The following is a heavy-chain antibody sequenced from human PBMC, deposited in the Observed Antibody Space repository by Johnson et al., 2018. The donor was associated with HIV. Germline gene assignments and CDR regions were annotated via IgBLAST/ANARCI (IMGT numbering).Heavy chain of an antibody. CDR1: GFTFDDYA. CDR2: ISWNSGSI. J-gene: IGHJ3*02. Sequence: VQLVESGGGLVQPGRSLRLSCAASGFTFDDYAMHWVRQAPGKGLEWVSGISWNSGSIGYADSVKGRFTISRDNAKNSLYLQMNSLRAEDTALYYCTTDGWELLHFRAKTPDAFDIWGQGTMVTVSS. D-gene: IGHD1-26*01. CDR3: TTDGWELLHFRAKTPDAFDI. V-gene: IGHV3-9*01.